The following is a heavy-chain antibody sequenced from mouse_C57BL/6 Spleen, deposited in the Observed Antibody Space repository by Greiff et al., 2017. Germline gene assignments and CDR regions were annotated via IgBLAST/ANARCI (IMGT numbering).Heavy chain of an antibody. CDR1: GFTFSDYG. D-gene: IGHD1-1*01. V-gene: IGHV5-17*01. CDR3: ARRGGSSQFAY. CDR2: ISSGSSTT. J-gene: IGHJ3*01. Sequence: DVQLVESGGGLVKPGGSLKLSCAASGFTFSDYGMHWVRQAPEKGLEWVAYISSGSSTTYYADTVKGRFTISRDNAKNTLFLQMTSLRAEDTAMYYYARRGGSSQFAYWGQGTLVTVSA.